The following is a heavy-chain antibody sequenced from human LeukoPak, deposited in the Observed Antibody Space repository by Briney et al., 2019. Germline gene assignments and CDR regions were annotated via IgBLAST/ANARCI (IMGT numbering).Heavy chain of an antibody. CDR3: ARVGYYYYYMDV. CDR2: INHSGST. Sequence: SETLSLTCAVYGGSFSGYYWSWIRQPPGKGLEWIGEINHSGSTNYNPSLKSRVTISVDTSKDQFSLKLSSVTAADTAVYYCARVGYYYYYMDVWGKGTTVTISS. CDR1: GGSFSGYY. J-gene: IGHJ6*03. V-gene: IGHV4-34*01.